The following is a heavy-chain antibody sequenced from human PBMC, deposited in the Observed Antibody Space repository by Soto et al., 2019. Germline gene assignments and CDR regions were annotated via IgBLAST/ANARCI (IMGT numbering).Heavy chain of an antibody. V-gene: IGHV3-7*01. CDR1: GFTFSSYW. Sequence: RLSCAASGFTFSSYWMSWVRQAPGKGLEWVANIKQDGSEKYYVDSVKGRFTISRDNAKNSLYLQMNSLRAEDTAVYYCARVRMGATSWFDPWGQGTLVTVSS. J-gene: IGHJ5*02. CDR3: ARVRMGATSWFDP. D-gene: IGHD1-26*01. CDR2: IKQDGSEK.